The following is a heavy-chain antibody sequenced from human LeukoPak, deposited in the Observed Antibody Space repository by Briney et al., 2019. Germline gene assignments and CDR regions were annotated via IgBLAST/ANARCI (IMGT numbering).Heavy chain of an antibody. CDR1: GFTFDDYA. J-gene: IGHJ4*02. CDR3: AKGIRDSSGRLWDY. V-gene: IGHV3-9*01. Sequence: PGGSLRLSCAASGFTFDDYAMHWVRQAPGKGLEWVSGISWDSGSIGYADSVKGRFTISRDNAKNSLYLQMNSLRAEDTALYYCAKGIRDSSGRLWDYWGQGTLVTVSS. CDR2: ISWDSGSI. D-gene: IGHD3-22*01.